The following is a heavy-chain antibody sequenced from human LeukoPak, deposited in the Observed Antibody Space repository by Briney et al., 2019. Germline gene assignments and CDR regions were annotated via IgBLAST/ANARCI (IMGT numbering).Heavy chain of an antibody. Sequence: GGSLRLSCAASGFTFSSYEMNWVRQAPGKGLEWVSYISSSGSTIYYADSVKGRFTISRDNAKNSLYLQMNSLRAEDTAVYYCAKGAILTTVAYFDYWGQGTLVTVSS. CDR3: AKGAILTTVAYFDY. CDR1: GFTFSSYE. J-gene: IGHJ4*02. V-gene: IGHV3-48*03. D-gene: IGHD4-23*01. CDR2: ISSSGSTI.